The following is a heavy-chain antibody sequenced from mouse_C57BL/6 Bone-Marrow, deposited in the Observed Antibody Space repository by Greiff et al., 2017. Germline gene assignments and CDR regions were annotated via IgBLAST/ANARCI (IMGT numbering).Heavy chain of an antibody. V-gene: IGHV1-81*01. CDR2: IYPRSGNT. D-gene: IGHD1-1*01. CDR1: GYTFTSYG. CDR3: ARSRWVPYAMDY. J-gene: IGHJ4*01. Sequence: QVQLKESGAELARPGASVKLSCKASGYTFTSYGISWVKQRTGQGLEWIGEIYPRSGNTYYNEKFKGKATLTADKSSSTAYMELRSLTSEDSAVDFGARSRWVPYAMDYWGQGTSVTVSS.